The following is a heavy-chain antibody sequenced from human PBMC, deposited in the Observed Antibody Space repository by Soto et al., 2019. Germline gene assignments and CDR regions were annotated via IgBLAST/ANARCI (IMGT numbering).Heavy chain of an antibody. CDR1: GGSISSYY. CDR3: ARDLGVSSDKNWFAP. Sequence: SETLSLTCTVSGGSISSYYWSWIRQPPGKGLEWIGYIYYSGSTNYNPSLKSRVTISVDTSKTQFSLKLSSVTAADTAVYYCARDLGVSSDKNWFAPWGQGTLVTVSS. V-gene: IGHV4-59*01. D-gene: IGHD2-8*01. J-gene: IGHJ5*02. CDR2: IYYSGST.